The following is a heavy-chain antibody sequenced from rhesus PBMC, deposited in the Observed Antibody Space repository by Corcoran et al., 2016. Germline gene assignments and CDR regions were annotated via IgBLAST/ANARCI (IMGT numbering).Heavy chain of an antibody. D-gene: IGHD5-12*01. J-gene: IGHJ4*01. CDR2: IHDSSWNT. CDR3: ARVSSGYSYRFPTYYFDY. Sequence: QVQLQESGPGVVKPSDTLSLTCAVSGGSISVSFRLSWIRQHPGKALEWVGYIHDSSWNTNYNPSLKSRVTISKDTSKKQFSLKLGSVTAADTAVYYCARVSSGYSYRFPTYYFDYWGQGVLVTVSS. V-gene: IGHV4S10*01. CDR1: GGSISVSFR.